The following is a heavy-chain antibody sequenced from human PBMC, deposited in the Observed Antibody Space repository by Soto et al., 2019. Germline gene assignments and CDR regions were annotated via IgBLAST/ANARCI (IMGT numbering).Heavy chain of an antibody. Sequence: EVQLVESGGGLVQPGGARRLSCAASGFTLSSYSMHWVRQAPGKGLEWVSYIRGSGGTIDYADSVKGRLTISRDNAKNSLSVQMNSLRDEDTAVYFCARETGLSSSGCSYYFDFGGQGTRVTVSS. CDR2: IRGSGGTI. CDR3: ARETGLSSSGCSYYFDF. V-gene: IGHV3-48*02. J-gene: IGHJ4*02. CDR1: GFTLSSYS. D-gene: IGHD6-19*01.